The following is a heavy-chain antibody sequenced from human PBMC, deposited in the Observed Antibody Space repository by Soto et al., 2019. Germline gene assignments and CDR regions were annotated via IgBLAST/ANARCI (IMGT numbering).Heavy chain of an antibody. CDR3: ARVKVVVVAAALDAFDI. V-gene: IGHV4-31*03. CDR2: IYYSGST. D-gene: IGHD2-15*01. CDR1: GGAIRIGGYY. J-gene: IGHJ3*02. Sequence: LSHTCIISGGAIRIGGYYWSWNSHHAGKGLEWIGYIYYSGSTYYNPSLKSRVTISVDTSKNQFSLKLSSVTAADTAVYYCARVKVVVVAAALDAFDIWGQGTMVT.